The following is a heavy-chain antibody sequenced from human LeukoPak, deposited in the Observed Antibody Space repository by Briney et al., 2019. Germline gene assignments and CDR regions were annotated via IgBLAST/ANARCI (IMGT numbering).Heavy chain of an antibody. CDR2: ISYDGSNK. CDR1: GFTFSSYA. J-gene: IGHJ6*02. Sequence: GRSLRLSCAASGFTFSSYAMHWVRQAPGKGLEWVAVISYDGSNKYYADSVKGRFTISRDNSKNTLYLQMNSLRAEDTAVYYCARDGFSGYDDRGDYYYGMDVWGQGTTVTVSS. D-gene: IGHD5-12*01. CDR3: ARDGFSGYDDRGDYYYGMDV. V-gene: IGHV3-30*14.